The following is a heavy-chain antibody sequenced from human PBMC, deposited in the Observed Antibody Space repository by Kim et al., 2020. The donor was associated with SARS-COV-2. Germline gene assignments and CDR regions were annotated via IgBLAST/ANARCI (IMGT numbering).Heavy chain of an antibody. D-gene: IGHD5-18*01. CDR2: ITSSSSYI. V-gene: IGHV3-21*01. Sequence: GGSLRLSCAASGFTFSSYSMNWVRQAPGKGLEWVSSITSSSSYIYYADSVKGRFTISRDNAKNSLYLQMNSLRAEDTAVYYCARDLTLTANWYFDLWGRGTLVTVSS. J-gene: IGHJ2*01. CDR1: GFTFSSYS. CDR3: ARDLTLTANWYFDL.